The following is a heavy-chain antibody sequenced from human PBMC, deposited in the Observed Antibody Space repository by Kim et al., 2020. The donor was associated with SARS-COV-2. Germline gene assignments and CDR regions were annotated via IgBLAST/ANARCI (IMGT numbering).Heavy chain of an antibody. CDR1: GFTFSSYS. J-gene: IGHJ4*02. CDR3: ARDKSDFVDTAMVVDY. D-gene: IGHD5-18*01. CDR2: ISSSSSYI. V-gene: IGHV3-21*01. Sequence: GGSLRLSCAASGFTFSSYSMNWVRQAPGKGLEWVSSISSSSSYIYYADSVKGRFTISRDNAKNSLYLQMNSLRAEDTAVYYCARDKSDFVDTAMVVDYWGQGTLVTVSS.